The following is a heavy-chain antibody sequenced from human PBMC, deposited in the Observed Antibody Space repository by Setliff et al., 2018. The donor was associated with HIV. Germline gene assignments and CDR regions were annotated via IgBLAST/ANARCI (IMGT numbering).Heavy chain of an antibody. CDR1: GYNFTSHD. CDR2: MIPKSGNT. CDR3: ARGYCSSTSCYGIYYFDN. J-gene: IGHJ4*02. D-gene: IGHD2-2*01. V-gene: IGHV1-8*01. Sequence: ASVKVSCKASGYNFTSHDINWVRQAPGQGLEWMGWMIPKSGNTGYARKFQGRVTMTRKTSISTAYMELRSLRSDDTAVYYCARGYCSSTSCYGIYYFDNWGQGTPVTVSS.